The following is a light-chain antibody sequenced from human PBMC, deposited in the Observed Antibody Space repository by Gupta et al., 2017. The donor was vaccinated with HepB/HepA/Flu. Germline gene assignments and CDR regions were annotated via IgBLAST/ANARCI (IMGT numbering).Light chain of an antibody. CDR3: QQDRAFHT. V-gene: IGKV1-5*03. Sequence: DIQMTQSPSTLSVYVGDTVTITCRASQNIDTYLAWYHQKPGKAPKLLIHWASYLQSGVSSRFSGSGSGTEFILTISSLRTDDLGTYYCQQDRAFHTFGGGTRVEI. CDR2: WAS. J-gene: IGKJ4*01. CDR1: QNIDTY.